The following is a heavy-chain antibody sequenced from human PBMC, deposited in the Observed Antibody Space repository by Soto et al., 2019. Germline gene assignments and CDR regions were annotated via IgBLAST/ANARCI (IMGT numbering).Heavy chain of an antibody. D-gene: IGHD5-18*01. Sequence: PSETQCLTWPVSGGKITVYYLNRIRQPAGTGLEWIGHIYTSGTNNYNPSFKSRVTMSLDTSQNQFSLRLTSVTAADTAVYYCARAAYNYGPFDYWGQGTLVTVSS. CDR1: GGKITVYY. CDR3: ARAAYNYGPFDY. J-gene: IGHJ4*02. CDR2: IYTSGTN. V-gene: IGHV4-4*07.